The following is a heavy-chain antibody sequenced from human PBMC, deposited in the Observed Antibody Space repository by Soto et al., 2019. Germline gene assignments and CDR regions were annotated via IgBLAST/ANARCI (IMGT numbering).Heavy chain of an antibody. V-gene: IGHV5-10-1*01. CDR2: IDPPDSDV. J-gene: IGHJ4*02. CDR3: AGLMGAAAEY. D-gene: IGHD6-25*01. CDR1: GYRFTSYW. Sequence: ESLKVSCKGSGYRFTSYWTKWVRQMPGKGLEWMGMIDPPDSDVTYSPSFQGHAPIAADKCISTAYLEWSSLQSSATAMYYRAGLMGAAAEYSGPEALVSGS.